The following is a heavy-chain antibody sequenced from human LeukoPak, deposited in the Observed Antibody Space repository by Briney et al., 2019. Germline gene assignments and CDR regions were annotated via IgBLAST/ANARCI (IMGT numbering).Heavy chain of an antibody. CDR3: AREHDYALLYYYYYGMDV. J-gene: IGHJ6*02. V-gene: IGHV3-33*01. CDR2: IWYDGSNK. CDR1: GFTFSSYG. Sequence: PGGSLRLSCAASGFTFSSYGMHWVRQAPGKGLEWVAVIWYDGSNKYYADSVKGRFTISRDNSKNTLYLQMNSLRAEDTAVYYCAREHDYALLYYYYYGMDVWGQGTTVTVSS. D-gene: IGHD4-17*01.